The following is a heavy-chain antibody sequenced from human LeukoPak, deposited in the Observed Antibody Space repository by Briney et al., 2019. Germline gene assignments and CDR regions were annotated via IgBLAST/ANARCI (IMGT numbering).Heavy chain of an antibody. CDR1: GFTFSSYE. CDR2: ISSSGSTI. J-gene: IGHJ3*02. Sequence: GGSLRLSCAASGFTFSSYEMNWVRQAPGKGVEWVSYISSSGSTIYYADSVKGRFTISRDNAKNSLYLQMNSLRAEDTAVYYCARESSGWYSVEGAFDIWGQGTMVTVSS. CDR3: ARESSGWYSVEGAFDI. V-gene: IGHV3-48*03. D-gene: IGHD6-19*01.